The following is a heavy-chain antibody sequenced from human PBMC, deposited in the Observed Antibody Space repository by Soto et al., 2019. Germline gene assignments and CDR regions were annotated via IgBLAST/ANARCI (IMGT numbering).Heavy chain of an antibody. D-gene: IGHD6-19*01. CDR3: ASPPSIAVAGTDY. V-gene: IGHV3-30-3*01. CDR2: ISYDGSNK. J-gene: IGHJ4*02. CDR1: GFTFSSYA. Sequence: QVQLVESGGGVVQPGRSLRLSCAASGFTFSSYAMHWVRQAPGKGLEWVAVISYDGSNKYYADSVKGRFTISRDNSKNTLYLQMNSLRAEDTAVYYCASPPSIAVAGTDYWGQGTLVTVSS.